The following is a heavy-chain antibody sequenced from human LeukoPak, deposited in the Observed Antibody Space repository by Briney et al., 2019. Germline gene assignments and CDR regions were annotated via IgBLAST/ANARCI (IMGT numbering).Heavy chain of an antibody. CDR1: GFTFSSYW. Sequence: GSLRLSCAASGFTFSSYWMSWVRQAPGKGLEWVANIKQDGSEKYYVDSVKGRFTISRDNAKNSLYLQMNSLRAEDTAVYYCAWSVKYYYMDVWGKGTTVTVSS. CDR3: AWSVKYYYMDV. CDR2: IKQDGSEK. V-gene: IGHV3-7*01. J-gene: IGHJ6*03. D-gene: IGHD3-3*01.